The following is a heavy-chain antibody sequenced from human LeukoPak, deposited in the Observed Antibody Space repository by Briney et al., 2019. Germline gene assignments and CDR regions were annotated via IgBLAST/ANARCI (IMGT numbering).Heavy chain of an antibody. V-gene: IGHV1-18*01. Sequence: ASVKVSCKASGYTFINYGITWVRQAPGQGLEWMGWISSYNGNTNYAQKFRGRVTMTTDTSTSTAYMELKSLRSDDTAVYHCARDGFSSSWPYYFDFWGQGSLVTVSS. CDR3: ARDGFSSSWPYYFDF. J-gene: IGHJ4*02. CDR2: ISSYNGNT. D-gene: IGHD6-13*01. CDR1: GYTFINYG.